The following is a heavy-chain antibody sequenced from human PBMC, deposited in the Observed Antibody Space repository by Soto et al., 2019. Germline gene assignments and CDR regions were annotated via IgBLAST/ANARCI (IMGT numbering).Heavy chain of an antibody. CDR1: GAPISGGDYH. Sequence: QVQLQESGPGLVKPSQTLSLMCTVSGAPISGGDYHWNWIRQAPGKGLEWIGYIFPSGATHYNSSLGGRMSMSVGTLTSHFSLQLTSVTAAATAVYFCARGSAAKRYFDLWGRGTLVTVSS. CDR2: IFPSGAT. V-gene: IGHV4-30-4*01. CDR3: ARGSAAKRYFDL. D-gene: IGHD5-18*01. J-gene: IGHJ2*01.